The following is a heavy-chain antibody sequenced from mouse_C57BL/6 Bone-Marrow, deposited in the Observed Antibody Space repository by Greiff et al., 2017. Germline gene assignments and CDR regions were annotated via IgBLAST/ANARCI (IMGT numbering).Heavy chain of an antibody. D-gene: IGHD2-4*01. Sequence: VQLQQSGAELVKPGASVKLSCKASGYTFTSYWMHWVKQRPGRGLEWIGRIDPNSGGTKYNEKFKSKATLTVDKPSSTAYMQLSSLTSEDSAVYYCARETYYDYDKMAWFAYWGQGTLVTVSA. J-gene: IGHJ3*01. CDR3: ARETYYDYDKMAWFAY. V-gene: IGHV1-72*01. CDR2: IDPNSGGT. CDR1: GYTFTSYW.